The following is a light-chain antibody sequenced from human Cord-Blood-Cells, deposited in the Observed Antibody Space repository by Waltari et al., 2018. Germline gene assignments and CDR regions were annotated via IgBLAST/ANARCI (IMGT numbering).Light chain of an antibody. CDR3: QQSYSTPPT. Sequence: DIQMTQSPSSLSAYVGERVTITCRASQSISSYLNWDQQKPGKAPKLLIYAASSLQSGVPSRFSGSGSGTDFTLTISSLQPEDFATYYCQQSYSTPPTFGQGTKVEIK. CDR2: AAS. V-gene: IGKV1-39*01. J-gene: IGKJ1*01. CDR1: QSISSY.